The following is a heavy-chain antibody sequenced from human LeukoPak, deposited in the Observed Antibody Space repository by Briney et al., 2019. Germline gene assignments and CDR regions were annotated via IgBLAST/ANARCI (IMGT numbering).Heavy chain of an antibody. V-gene: IGHV4-39*01. CDR1: GGSISSSSYY. Sequence: SGTLSLTCTVSGGSISSSSYYGGWIRQPPGKGLEWIGSIYYSGSTYYNPSLKSRVTISVDTSKNQFSLKLSSVTAADTAVYYCARLERKQWYFDYWGQGTLVTVSS. D-gene: IGHD6-19*01. J-gene: IGHJ4*02. CDR3: ARLERKQWYFDY. CDR2: IYYSGST.